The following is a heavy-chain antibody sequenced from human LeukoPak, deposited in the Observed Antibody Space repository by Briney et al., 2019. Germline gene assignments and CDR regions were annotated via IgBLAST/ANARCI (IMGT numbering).Heavy chain of an antibody. CDR2: INWNGGST. Sequence: GGSLRLSCAASGFTFDDYGMSWVRQAPGKGQEWVSGINWNGGSTGYADSVKGRFTISRDNAKNSLYLQMNSLRAEDTALYYCARADSDFWSGYLYYYYGMDVWGQGTRVTVSS. CDR1: GFTFDDYG. V-gene: IGHV3-20*04. J-gene: IGHJ6*02. CDR3: ARADSDFWSGYLYYYYGMDV. D-gene: IGHD3-3*01.